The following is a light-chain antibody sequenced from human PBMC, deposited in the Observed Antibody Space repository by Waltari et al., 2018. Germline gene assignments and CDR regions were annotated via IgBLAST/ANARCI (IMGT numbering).Light chain of an antibody. V-gene: IGLV3-27*01. CDR3: HAAADNNWF. CDR2: KDT. Sequence: YDLAQPFSVSVSPGQTATITCSGDVLAEKYVRWFQHRPGQPTTLILYKDTERPSGIPERFSGSSSGSTVTLTIRGALLEDEADYHCHAAADNNWFFGGGTKLTVL. J-gene: IGLJ2*01. CDR1: VLAEKY.